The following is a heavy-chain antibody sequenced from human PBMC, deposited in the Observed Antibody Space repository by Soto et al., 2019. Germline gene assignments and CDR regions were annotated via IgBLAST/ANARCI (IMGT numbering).Heavy chain of an antibody. V-gene: IGHV3-64D*08. D-gene: IGHD5-18*01. CDR3: VKAVDTAMVTSVFDY. CDR2: ISSNGGST. Sequence: GGSLRLSCSASGFTFSSYAMHWVRQAPGKGLEYVSAISSNGGSTYYADSVKGRFTISRDNSKNTLYLQMSSLRAEDTAVYYCVKAVDTAMVTSVFDYWGQGTLVTVSS. CDR1: GFTFSSYA. J-gene: IGHJ4*02.